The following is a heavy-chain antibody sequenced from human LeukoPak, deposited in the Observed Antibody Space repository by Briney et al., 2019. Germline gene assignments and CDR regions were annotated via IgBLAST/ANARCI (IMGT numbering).Heavy chain of an antibody. CDR3: AKGTTLLWFGGN. D-gene: IGHD3-10*01. CDR1: GFTFSSYA. J-gene: IGHJ4*02. Sequence: GGSLRLSCAASGFTFSSYAMSWVRQAPGKGLEWVSAISGSGGSTDYADSVKGRFTISRDNSKNTMYLQMNSLRAEDTAVYYCAKGTTLLWFGGNWGQGTLVTVSS. CDR2: ISGSGGST. V-gene: IGHV3-23*01.